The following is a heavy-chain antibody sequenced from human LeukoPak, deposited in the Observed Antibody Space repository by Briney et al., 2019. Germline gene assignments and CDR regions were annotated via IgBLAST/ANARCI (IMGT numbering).Heavy chain of an antibody. CDR1: GFTFSSYV. D-gene: IGHD5-18*01. J-gene: IGHJ5*02. Sequence: GGSLRLSCAASGFTFSSYVMSWVRQAPGKGLEWVSTISDIDGSTYYADSVKGRFTISRDNAKNSLYLQMNSLRAEDTAVYYCARDRKWLRWFDPWGQGTLVTVSS. CDR3: ARDRKWLRWFDP. V-gene: IGHV3-23*01. CDR2: ISDIDGST.